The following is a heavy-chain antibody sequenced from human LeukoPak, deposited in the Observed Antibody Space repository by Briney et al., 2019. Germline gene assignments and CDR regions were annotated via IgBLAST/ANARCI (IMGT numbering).Heavy chain of an antibody. V-gene: IGHV3-74*01. J-gene: IGHJ1*01. CDR1: GFTFSSYW. CDR3: AKDLSYYYDSSGYYHAEFFQH. D-gene: IGHD3-22*01. Sequence: GGSLRLSCAASGFTFSSYWMHWVRQAPGKGLVWVSRINSDGSSTSYADSVKGRFTISRDNAKNTLYLQMNSLRAEDTAVYYCAKDLSYYYDSSGYYHAEFFQHWGQGTLVTVSS. CDR2: INSDGSST.